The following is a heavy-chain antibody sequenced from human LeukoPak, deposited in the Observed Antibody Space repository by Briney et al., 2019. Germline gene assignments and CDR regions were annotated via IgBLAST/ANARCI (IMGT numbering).Heavy chain of an antibody. D-gene: IGHD3-10*01. CDR2: ITSGDFV. CDR1: GFTFSAYS. V-gene: IGHV3-21*01. Sequence: GGSLRLSCAVSGFTFSAYSMDWVRQAPGKGLEWVSSITSGDFVYFADSLKGRFTISRDNAKSSLYLQMNSLRAEDTAVYYCARGGFNMVRGVIIPSNSYYYYMDIWGKGTTVTVSS. J-gene: IGHJ6*03. CDR3: ARGGFNMVRGVIIPSNSYYYYMDI.